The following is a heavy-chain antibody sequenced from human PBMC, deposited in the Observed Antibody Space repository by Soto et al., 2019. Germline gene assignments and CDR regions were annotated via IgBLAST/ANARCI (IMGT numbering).Heavy chain of an antibody. CDR3: ARVPDY. Sequence: SETLSLTCAVSGGSISSCGYSWSWIRQPPGKGLEWIGYIYHSGSTHYNPSLKSRVTISVDRSKNQFSLKLSSVTAADTAVYYCARVPDYWGQGTLVTVSS. CDR2: IYHSGST. CDR1: GGSISSCGYS. J-gene: IGHJ4*02. V-gene: IGHV4-30-2*01.